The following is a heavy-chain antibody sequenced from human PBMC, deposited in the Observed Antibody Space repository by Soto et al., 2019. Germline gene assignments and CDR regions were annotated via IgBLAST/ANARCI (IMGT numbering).Heavy chain of an antibody. CDR3: AKAIPYLVVVATRWTKDYYYYYMDV. J-gene: IGHJ6*03. Sequence: GGSLRLSCAASGFTFSSYAMSWVRQAPGKGLEWVSAISGSGGSTYYADYVKGQFTISRDKSKNTLYLQMNSLRAEDTVVFYCAKAIPYLVVVATRWTKDYYYYYMDVWGKGTTVTVSS. V-gene: IGHV3-23*01. CDR2: ISGSGGST. D-gene: IGHD2-15*01. CDR1: GFTFSSYA.